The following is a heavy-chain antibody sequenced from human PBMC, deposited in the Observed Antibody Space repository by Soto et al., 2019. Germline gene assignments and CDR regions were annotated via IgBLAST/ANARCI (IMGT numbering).Heavy chain of an antibody. J-gene: IGHJ5*02. D-gene: IGHD2-2*01. CDR3: ARGPRVVVVPAAKNWFDP. V-gene: IGHV1-18*04. Sequence: ASVKVSCKASGYTFTSYGISWVRQAPGQGLEWMGWISAYNGNTNYAQKLQGRVTLTTDTSTSTAYMELRSLRSDDTAVYYCARGPRVVVVPAAKNWFDPWGQGTLVTVSS. CDR2: ISAYNGNT. CDR1: GYTFTSYG.